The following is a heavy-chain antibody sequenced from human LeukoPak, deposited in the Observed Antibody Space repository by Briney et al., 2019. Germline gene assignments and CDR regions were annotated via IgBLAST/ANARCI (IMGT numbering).Heavy chain of an antibody. V-gene: IGHV4-34*01. Sequence: PSETLSLTCAVYGGSFSGYYWSWIRQPPGKGLEWIGEINHSGSTNCNPSLKSRVTISIDTSKNHFSLKLTSVTAADTAVYYCARHPYGLVREAYFDPWGQGTLVTVSS. CDR1: GGSFSGYY. CDR3: ARHPYGLVREAYFDP. D-gene: IGHD6-19*01. CDR2: INHSGST. J-gene: IGHJ5*02.